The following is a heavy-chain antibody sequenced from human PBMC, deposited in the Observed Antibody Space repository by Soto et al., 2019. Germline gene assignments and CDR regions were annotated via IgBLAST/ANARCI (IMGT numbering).Heavy chain of an antibody. V-gene: IGHV1-24*01. Sequence: ASVKVSCKVSGYTLTELSMHWVRQAPGKGLEWMGGFDPEDGETIYAQKFQGRVTMTEDTSADTAYMELSSLRSEDTAVYYCATDLIAAAGTSFFNDYWGQGTLVTVSS. CDR2: FDPEDGET. J-gene: IGHJ4*02. CDR1: GYTLTELS. CDR3: ATDLIAAAGTSFFNDY. D-gene: IGHD6-13*01.